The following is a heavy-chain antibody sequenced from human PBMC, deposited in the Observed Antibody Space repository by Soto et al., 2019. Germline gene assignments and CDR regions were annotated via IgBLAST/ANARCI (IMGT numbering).Heavy chain of an antibody. V-gene: IGHV4-31*03. CDR3: ARQTKLGMIGDYWDY. Sequence: QVQLQESGPGLVKPSQTLSLTCTVSGGSIRSGGYSWSWIRPHPGKGLAWIGYIYYSGSTYYNPALKSRVTRSVDTAKNQCALKLSSVTAADTAVDYGARQTKLGMIGDYWDYWGQGTLVTVSS. CDR2: IYYSGST. J-gene: IGHJ4*02. CDR1: GGSIRSGGYS. D-gene: IGHD7-27*01.